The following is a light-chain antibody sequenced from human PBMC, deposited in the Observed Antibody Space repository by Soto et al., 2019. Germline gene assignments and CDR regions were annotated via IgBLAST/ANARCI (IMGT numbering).Light chain of an antibody. CDR3: SSFTSSTSDV. CDR2: DVN. Sequence: QSVLTQPASVSGSPGQSIAISCTGTSSDVGSYNSVSWYQQYPGKATKLMIHDVNNRPSGISDRFSGSKSGNTASLTISGLQAEGEADYYCSSFTSSTSDVFGTGTKVTVL. V-gene: IGLV2-14*03. CDR1: SSDVGSYNS. J-gene: IGLJ1*01.